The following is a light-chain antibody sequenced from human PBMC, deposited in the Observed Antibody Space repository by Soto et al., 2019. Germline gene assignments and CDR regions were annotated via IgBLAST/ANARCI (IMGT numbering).Light chain of an antibody. CDR1: QRIATW. V-gene: IGKV1-5*01. Sequence: DIQMTQSPSTLSASEGDRVTITCRASQRIATWLAWYQHQPGSAPKLLIYGASTLQSGVPSRFSGSGSGAEFTLTIDNLQPEDFATYYCQQYHLYWTFGPGTKVDIK. CDR3: QQYHLYWT. CDR2: GAS. J-gene: IGKJ1*01.